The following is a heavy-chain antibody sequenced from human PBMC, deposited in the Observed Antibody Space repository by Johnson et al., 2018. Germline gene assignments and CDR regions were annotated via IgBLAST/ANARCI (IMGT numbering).Heavy chain of an antibody. V-gene: IGHV3-30*03. CDR2: ISSDGRNT. CDR1: GFTFGDFV. Sequence: QVQLVQSGGGAVQPGRSLRLSCVASGFTFGDFVMYWVRQAPGKGLEWVTAISSDGRNTYYADSVRGRFTISRDNAKNTLHLQMTSLRPEDTAVYYCARDKAPYYFDWYFQFWGQGTLVTVSS. CDR3: ARDKAPYYFDWYFQF. D-gene: IGHD3-22*01. J-gene: IGHJ1*01.